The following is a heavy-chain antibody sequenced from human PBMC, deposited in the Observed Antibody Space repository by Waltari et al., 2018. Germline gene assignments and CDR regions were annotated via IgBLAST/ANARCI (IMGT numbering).Heavy chain of an antibody. J-gene: IGHJ4*02. CDR1: GFIFGDYY. CDR2: ISSTGRIK. Sequence: QVQLVESGGGLVKPGGSLRLSCEASGFIFGDYYVAWIRQAPGKGLEWVSYISSTGRIKYCADSVKCRFTISRDNAKNSLFLQMYSLRDEATAIYYCARVPAMRTFIPEYWGQGTLVTVSS. CDR3: ARVPAMRTFIPEY. V-gene: IGHV3-11*01. D-gene: IGHD2-21*01.